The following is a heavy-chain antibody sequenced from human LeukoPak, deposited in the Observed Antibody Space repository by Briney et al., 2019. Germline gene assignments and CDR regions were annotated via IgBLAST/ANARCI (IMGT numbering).Heavy chain of an antibody. J-gene: IGHJ5*02. D-gene: IGHD4-11*01. CDR2: IIPIFGTA. CDR3: AKDRPELRDNYSDYLGGFDP. Sequence: SVKVSCKASGGRFNNYVISWVRQAPGQGLEWMGRIIPIFGTANYAQKFQGRVSIVADESTSTAYMELSSLRSEDTAVYYCAKDRPELRDNYSDYLGGFDPWGQGTLVTVPP. V-gene: IGHV1-69*15. CDR1: GGRFNNYV.